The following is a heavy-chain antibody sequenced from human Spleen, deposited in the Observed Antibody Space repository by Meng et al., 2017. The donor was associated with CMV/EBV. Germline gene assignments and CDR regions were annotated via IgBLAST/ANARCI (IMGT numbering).Heavy chain of an antibody. CDR1: GYTFSSYG. J-gene: IGHJ4*02. CDR2: ISAYNGNT. V-gene: IGHV1-18*01. Sequence: ASVKVSCKASGYTFSSYGISWVRQAPGQGFEWMGWISAYNGNTNHAQKFQGRVTMTTDTSTSTAYMELRSLRSDDTAVYFCARDIVVVPAAYSVSQLYYSDYWGQGTLVTVS. D-gene: IGHD2-2*01. CDR3: ARDIVVVPAAYSVSQLYYSDY.